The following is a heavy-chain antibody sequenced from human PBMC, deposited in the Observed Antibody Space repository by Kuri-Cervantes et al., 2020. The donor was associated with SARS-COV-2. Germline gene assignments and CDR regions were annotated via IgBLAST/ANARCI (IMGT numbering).Heavy chain of an antibody. CDR2: IIPIFGTA. D-gene: IGHD2-2*01. CDR1: GYTFTSYG. V-gene: IGHV1-69*13. J-gene: IGHJ6*02. CDR3: ARGRVVPAAIVYYYGMDV. Sequence: SVKVSCKASGYTFTSYGISWVRQAPGQGLEWMGGIIPIFGTANYAQKFQGRVTITADESTSTAYMELSSLRSEDTAVYCCARGRVVPAAIVYYYGMDVWGQGTTVTVSS.